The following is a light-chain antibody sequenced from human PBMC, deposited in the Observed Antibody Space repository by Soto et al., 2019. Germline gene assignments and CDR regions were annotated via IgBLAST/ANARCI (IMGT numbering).Light chain of an antibody. J-gene: IGKJ1*01. CDR3: QQYNNWPRT. V-gene: IGKV3-15*01. CDR1: QSVSSY. CDR2: GAS. Sequence: EIVMTQSPATLSVSPGEGATLSCRASQSVSSYLAWYQQKPGQAPRLLIYGASARATGIPARFSGSGSETEFTLTISSLQSEDFAVYYCQQYNNWPRTFGQGTKVEIK.